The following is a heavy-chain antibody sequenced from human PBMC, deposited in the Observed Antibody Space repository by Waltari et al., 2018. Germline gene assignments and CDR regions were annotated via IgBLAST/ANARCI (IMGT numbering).Heavy chain of an antibody. CDR1: GGPFSSYA. CDR3: ARDGVAGTY. D-gene: IGHD6-19*01. Sequence: QVQLVQSGAEVKKPGSSVKVSCKASGGPFSSYAISWVRQAPGQGLEWMGGIIHILGIANYAKKLQGRVTITADESTSTAYMELSSLRSEDTAVYYCARDGVAGTYWGQGTLVTVSS. CDR2: IIHILGIA. J-gene: IGHJ4*02. V-gene: IGHV1-69*04.